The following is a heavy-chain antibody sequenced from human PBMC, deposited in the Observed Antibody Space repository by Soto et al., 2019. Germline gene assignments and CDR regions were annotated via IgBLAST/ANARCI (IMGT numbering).Heavy chain of an antibody. V-gene: IGHV1-2*02. CDR1: GYTFTGYF. J-gene: IGHJ5*02. CDR2: INPYSGGA. D-gene: IGHD3-10*01. Sequence: ASVKVSCKASGYTFTGYFMHWVRQAPGQGLEWMGWINPYSGGADYAQSFQGRVTMTRDTSISTVYMELSGLRFDDTAVYYCARVIRGAYYNSPLDTWGQGTVVPSPQ. CDR3: ARVIRGAYYNSPLDT.